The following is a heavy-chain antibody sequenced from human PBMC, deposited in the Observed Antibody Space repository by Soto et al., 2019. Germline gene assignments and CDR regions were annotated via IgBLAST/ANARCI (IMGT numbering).Heavy chain of an antibody. D-gene: IGHD1-26*01. CDR2: ISGSGGST. J-gene: IGHJ6*02. CDR1: GFTFNSYA. V-gene: IGHV3-23*01. CDR3: AFSGRLYYYYGMDV. Sequence: LRLSCAASGFTFNSYAMSWVRQAPGKGLEWVSAISGSGGSTYYADSVKGRFTISRDNSKNTLYLQMNSLRAEDTAVYYCAFSGRLYYYYGMDVWGQGTTVTVSS.